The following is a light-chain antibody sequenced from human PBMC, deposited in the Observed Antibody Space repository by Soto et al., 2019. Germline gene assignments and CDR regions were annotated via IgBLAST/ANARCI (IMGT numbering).Light chain of an antibody. CDR2: RNN. Sequence: QAVVTQPPSVSGTPGQRVSISCSGSRWNIGRNVVYSYQHLPGTAPTLLIQRNNERPSGVPDRCFGWKSGTSVSLAISGLRSEDEANYYSAAWDDILNGQVFGRGTKLTVL. CDR3: AAWDDILNGQV. J-gene: IGLJ3*02. V-gene: IGLV1-47*01. CDR1: RWNIGRNV.